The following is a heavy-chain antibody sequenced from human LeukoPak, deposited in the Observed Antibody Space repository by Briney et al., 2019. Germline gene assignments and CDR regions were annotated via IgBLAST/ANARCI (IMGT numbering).Heavy chain of an antibody. J-gene: IGHJ3*02. CDR2: ISGSGGST. CDR3: AKDLTYYYGLGSSTNAFDI. Sequence: QPGGSLRLSCAASGFTFSSYAMSWVRQAPGKGLEWVSAISGSGGSTYYADSVKGRFTISRDNSKNTLYLQMNSLRAEDTAVYYCAKDLTYYYGLGSSTNAFDIWGQGTMVTVSS. D-gene: IGHD3-10*01. CDR1: GFTFSSYA. V-gene: IGHV3-23*01.